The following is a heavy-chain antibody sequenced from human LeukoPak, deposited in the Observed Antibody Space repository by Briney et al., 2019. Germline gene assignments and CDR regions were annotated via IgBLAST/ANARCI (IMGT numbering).Heavy chain of an antibody. CDR2: IYYSGST. V-gene: IGHV4-39*01. Sequence: SEXLSLTCTVSGGSISSSGYYWGWLRQPPGKGLEWIASIYYSGSTYYNPSLKSRVTISVDTSKKQLSLKLSSLTAADTAVYYCARHEYSGSYYGLSWFDPWGQATLVTVSS. D-gene: IGHD1-26*01. CDR1: GGSISSSGYY. CDR3: ARHEYSGSYYGLSWFDP. J-gene: IGHJ5*02.